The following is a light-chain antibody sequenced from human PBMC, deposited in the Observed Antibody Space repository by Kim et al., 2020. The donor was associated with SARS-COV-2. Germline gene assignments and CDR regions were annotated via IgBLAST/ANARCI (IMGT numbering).Light chain of an antibody. CDR3: QQFNDYS. CDR2: KAS. V-gene: IGKV1-5*03. J-gene: IGKJ1*01. CDR1: QNIGNF. Sequence: DVHMTQSPSTLSASVGDRVAITCRASQNIGNFLAWYQQKPGKAPTLLIYKASTLEDGVPSRFRGDGSGTEFTLTITSLQPDDFATYYCQQFNDYSFGQGTKVDIK.